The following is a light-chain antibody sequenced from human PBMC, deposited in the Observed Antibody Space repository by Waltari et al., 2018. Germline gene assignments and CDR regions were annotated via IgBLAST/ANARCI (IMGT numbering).Light chain of an antibody. Sequence: SHELTQPPSVSVSPGQTATISCSRDALPKQYGYWYQQKPGQAPIQLIYKDTERPSGIPERFSGFSSGTTVTLTISGVQAEDEADYYCQSADNSGTYWEFGGGTKLTVL. CDR1: ALPKQY. CDR2: KDT. CDR3: QSADNSGTYWE. J-gene: IGLJ3*02. V-gene: IGLV3-25*03.